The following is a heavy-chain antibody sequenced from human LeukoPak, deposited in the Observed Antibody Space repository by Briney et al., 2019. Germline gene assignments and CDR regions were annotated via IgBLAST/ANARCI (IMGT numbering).Heavy chain of an antibody. J-gene: IGHJ4*02. V-gene: IGHV5-51*01. D-gene: IGHD5-18*01. Sequence: GESLKISCKGSGYSFTSYWNGWVRQMPGEGLEWVGIIYPSDSDNRYSQSFQGQVTISADKYISNAYMQWRSLKDSDTAMYYCARRENLRHRDGYEFDYWGQGTLVTVST. CDR1: GYSFTSYW. CDR2: IYPSDSDN. CDR3: ARRENLRHRDGYEFDY.